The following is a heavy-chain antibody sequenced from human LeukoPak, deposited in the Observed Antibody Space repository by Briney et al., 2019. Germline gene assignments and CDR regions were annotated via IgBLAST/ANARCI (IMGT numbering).Heavy chain of an antibody. D-gene: IGHD4-17*01. Sequence: SETLSLTCTVSGGSINNYYWNWIRQPPGKGLELIGYIYYSVSGGGTNYNPSLKSRVTISADTSKNQFFLKLSSVTAADTAVYYCARGGTMTTVRLWGQGTLVTVSS. V-gene: IGHV4-59*08. J-gene: IGHJ4*02. CDR3: ARGGTMTTVRL. CDR1: GGSINNYY. CDR2: IYYSVSGGGT.